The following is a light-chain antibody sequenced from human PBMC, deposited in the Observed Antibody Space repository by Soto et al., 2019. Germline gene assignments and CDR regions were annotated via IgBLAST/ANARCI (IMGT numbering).Light chain of an antibody. Sequence: IGLNQPPVTLSLSAGGRSTRSCMASQSVSSSYLAWYQQKPGQAPRLLIYGASSRATGIPDRFSGSGSGTDFTLAISRLETEDCPVYYCQPYGSSPTVAQGPKVDIK. CDR2: GAS. V-gene: IGKV3-20*01. J-gene: IGKJ1*01. CDR1: QSVSSSY. CDR3: QPYGSSPT.